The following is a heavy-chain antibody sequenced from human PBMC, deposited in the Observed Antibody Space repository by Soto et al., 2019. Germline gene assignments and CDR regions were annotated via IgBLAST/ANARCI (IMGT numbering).Heavy chain of an antibody. V-gene: IGHV3-73*01. Sequence: EVQLVESGGGLVQPGGSLKLSCAASGFTFSGSAMHWVRQASGKGLGWVGRIRRKANSYATAYAASVKGRFTISRDDSKYTAYLQMNSLKTEDTAVDYCVWFGEWWGQGTLVTVSS. CDR3: VWFGEW. D-gene: IGHD3-10*01. CDR1: GFTFSGSA. J-gene: IGHJ4*02. CDR2: IRRKANSYAT.